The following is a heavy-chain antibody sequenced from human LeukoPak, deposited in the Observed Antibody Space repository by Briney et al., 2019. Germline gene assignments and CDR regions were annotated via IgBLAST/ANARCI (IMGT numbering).Heavy chain of an antibody. CDR2: IRTTGDT. Sequence: GGSLRLSCAVSGFTFNYYDMHWVRQAPGKRLEWVPAIRTTGDTHYPDSVKGRFAMSREDAKNSVHLQMNTLRAGDTAVYYCARGVSYYYDNSGHPGWYFDLWGRGTLVTVSS. D-gene: IGHD3-22*01. V-gene: IGHV3-13*01. J-gene: IGHJ2*01. CDR1: GFTFNYYD. CDR3: ARGVSYYYDNSGHPGWYFDL.